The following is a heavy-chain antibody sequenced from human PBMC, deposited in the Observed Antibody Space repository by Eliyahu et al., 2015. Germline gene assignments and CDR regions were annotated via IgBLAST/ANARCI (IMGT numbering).Heavy chain of an antibody. CDR1: GXPISSXSYY. J-gene: IGHJ5*02. V-gene: IGHV4-39*01. D-gene: IGHD6-13*01. Sequence: QLQLQESGPGLVKPSETLSLXXXVXGXPISSXSYYWGWIRQPPGKGLEWIGSXYYRGSXYYNPSLKSRXTISVDTSKNQFSLKLSSVTAADTAVYYCARHLQQQLVLCPWFDPWGQGTLVTVSS. CDR3: ARHLQQQLVLCPWFDP. CDR2: XYYRGSX.